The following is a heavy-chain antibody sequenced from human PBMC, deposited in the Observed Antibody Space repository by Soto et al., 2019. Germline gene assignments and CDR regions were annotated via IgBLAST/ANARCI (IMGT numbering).Heavy chain of an antibody. J-gene: IGHJ4*02. V-gene: IGHV3-9*01. D-gene: IGHD6-6*01. CDR2: ITWNSDSL. Sequence: EVQLVESGGGLVQPGRSLRLSCAASGFVFEDYAMHCVRQAPGKGLEWVSSITWNSDSLAYTGSVKGRFTISRDNAKNSLYPEMDRLRPEDTALYYCTKSRGVAGRPLDDWGQGTLVTVSS. CDR3: TKSRGVAGRPLDD. CDR1: GFVFEDYA.